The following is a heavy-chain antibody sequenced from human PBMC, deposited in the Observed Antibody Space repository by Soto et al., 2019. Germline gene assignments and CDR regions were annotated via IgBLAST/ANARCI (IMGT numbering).Heavy chain of an antibody. CDR1: GGTFSSYT. D-gene: IGHD6-6*01. CDR3: AGHGDVTSTRPRGACDI. J-gene: IGHJ3*02. Sequence: QVQLVQSGAEVKKPGSSVKVSCKASGGTFSSYTFSWVRQSPGQGLEWMGGIVPLFGTTNDAKIFQGRVTIAAYESTSTVYMELSRLRSDDSAMYYCAGHGDVTSTRPRGACDIWGQGTVITVAS. V-gene: IGHV1-69*01. CDR2: IVPLFGTT.